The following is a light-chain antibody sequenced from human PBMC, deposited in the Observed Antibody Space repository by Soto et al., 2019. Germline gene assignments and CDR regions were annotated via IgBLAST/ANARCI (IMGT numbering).Light chain of an antibody. CDR3: CSYAGSSTFEV. V-gene: IGLV2-23*03. J-gene: IGLJ1*01. Sequence: QSVLTQPASVSGSPGQSITISCTGTSSDVGSYNLVSWYQQHPGKAPKLMIYEGSKRPSGVSNRFSGSKSGNPASLTISGLQAEDEADYYCCSYAGSSTFEVFGTGTKLTVL. CDR2: EGS. CDR1: SSDVGSYNL.